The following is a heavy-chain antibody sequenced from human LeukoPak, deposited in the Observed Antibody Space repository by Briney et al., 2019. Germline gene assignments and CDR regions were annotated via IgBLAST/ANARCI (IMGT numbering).Heavy chain of an antibody. J-gene: IGHJ4*02. CDR3: AKLLGYCSSTSCYPSFDY. CDR1: GFTFSSYS. CDR2: ISSSSSTI. V-gene: IGHV3-48*01. Sequence: GGSLRLSCAASGFTFSSYSMNWVRQAPGKGLEWVSYISSSSSTIYYADSVKGRFTISRDNSKNTLYLQMNSLRAEDTAVYYCAKLLGYCSSTSCYPSFDYWGQGTLVTVSS. D-gene: IGHD2-2*01.